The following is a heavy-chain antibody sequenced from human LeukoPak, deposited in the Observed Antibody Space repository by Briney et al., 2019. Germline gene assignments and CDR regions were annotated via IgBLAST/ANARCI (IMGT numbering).Heavy chain of an antibody. CDR2: IWYGGSNK. Sequence: PGGSLRLSCAASGFTFSSYGMHWVRQAPGKGLEWVAVIWYGGSNKYYADSVKGRFTISRDNSKNTLYLQMNSLRAEDTAVYYCACASYGDNNFDYWGQGTLVTVSS. D-gene: IGHD4-17*01. CDR1: GFTFSSYG. V-gene: IGHV3-33*08. CDR3: ACASYGDNNFDY. J-gene: IGHJ4*02.